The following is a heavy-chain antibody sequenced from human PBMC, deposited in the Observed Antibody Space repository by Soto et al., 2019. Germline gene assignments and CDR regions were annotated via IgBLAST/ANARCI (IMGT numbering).Heavy chain of an antibody. Sequence: SETLSLTCTVSGGSISSYYWSWIRQPPGKGLEWIGYIYYSGSTNYNPSIKSRVTISVDTSKNQFSLKLSSVTAADTAVYYCAREEYYYDSSGYDRWFDPWGKGTLVTVSS. CDR1: GGSISSYY. CDR2: IYYSGST. J-gene: IGHJ5*02. CDR3: AREEYYYDSSGYDRWFDP. D-gene: IGHD3-22*01. V-gene: IGHV4-59*01.